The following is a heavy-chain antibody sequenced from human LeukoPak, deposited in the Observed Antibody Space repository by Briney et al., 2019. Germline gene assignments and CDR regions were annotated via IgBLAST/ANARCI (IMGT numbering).Heavy chain of an antibody. CDR1: GFTFSSYA. D-gene: IGHD6-13*01. Sequence: GRSLRLSCAASGFTFSSYAMHWVRQAPGKGLEWVAVISYDGSNKYYADSVKGRFTISRDNSKNTLYLQMNSLRAEDTAVYYCARVEGYSSSWYDYWGQGTLVTVPS. J-gene: IGHJ4*02. V-gene: IGHV3-30-3*01. CDR2: ISYDGSNK. CDR3: ARVEGYSSSWYDY.